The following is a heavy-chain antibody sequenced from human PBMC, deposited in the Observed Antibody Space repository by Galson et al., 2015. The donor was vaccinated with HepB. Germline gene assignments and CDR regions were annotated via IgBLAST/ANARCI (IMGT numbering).Heavy chain of an antibody. CDR2: ISSSGST. CDR3: ARSNGSGSYCDY. Sequence: LSLTCTVSGGSITNYYWTWVRQPPGKGLEWIGYISSSGSTNHNPSLQSRVTMSVDTSKNQFSLKVTSVTAADTTVYYCARSNGSGSYCDYWGQGTLVTVSS. V-gene: IGHV4-59*01. CDR1: GGSITNYY. J-gene: IGHJ4*02. D-gene: IGHD3-10*01.